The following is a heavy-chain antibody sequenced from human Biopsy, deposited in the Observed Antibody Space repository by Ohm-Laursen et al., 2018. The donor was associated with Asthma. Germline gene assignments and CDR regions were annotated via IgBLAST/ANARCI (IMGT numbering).Heavy chain of an antibody. D-gene: IGHD1-7*01. CDR3: ARDPHNSYLASLRTKFNYYYYGMDV. CDR1: GGTFSSYA. V-gene: IGHV1-69*13. J-gene: IGHJ6*02. Sequence: SVKVSCKASGGTFSSYAISWVRQAPGQGLEWMGGIIPIFGAANYAQKFQGRVTITADESTSTAYMELSSLRSEDTAVYYCARDPHNSYLASLRTKFNYYYYGMDVWGQGTTVTVSS. CDR2: IIPIFGAA.